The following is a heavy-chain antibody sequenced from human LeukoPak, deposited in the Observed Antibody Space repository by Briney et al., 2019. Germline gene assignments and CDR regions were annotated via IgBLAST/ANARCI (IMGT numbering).Heavy chain of an antibody. CDR3: ARDRVTMVRGVPSGMDV. V-gene: IGHV4-59*01. D-gene: IGHD3-10*01. Sequence: PSETLSLTCTVSGGSISSYCWSWIRQPPGKGLEWIGYIYYSGNTNYNPSLKSRVTISVDTSKNQFSLTLSSVTAADTAVYYCARDRVTMVRGVPSGMDVWGKGTTVTVSS. CDR2: IYYSGNT. CDR1: GGSISSYC. J-gene: IGHJ6*04.